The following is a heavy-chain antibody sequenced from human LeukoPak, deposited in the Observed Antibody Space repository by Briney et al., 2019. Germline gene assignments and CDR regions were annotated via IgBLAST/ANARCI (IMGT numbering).Heavy chain of an antibody. D-gene: IGHD3-22*01. J-gene: IGHJ4*02. CDR2: IYYSGST. CDR3: AREGDSSGYSWVGFDY. Sequence: SETLSLTCTVSGGSISSYYWSWTRQPPGKGLEWVGYIYYSGSTNYNPSLKSRVTISVDTSKNQFSLKLSSVTAADTAVYYCAREGDSSGYSWVGFDYWGQGTLVTVSS. V-gene: IGHV4-59*01. CDR1: GGSISSYY.